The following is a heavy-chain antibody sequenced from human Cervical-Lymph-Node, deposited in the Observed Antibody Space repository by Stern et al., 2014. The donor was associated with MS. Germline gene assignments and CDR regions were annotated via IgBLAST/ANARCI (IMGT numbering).Heavy chain of an antibody. D-gene: IGHD3-16*01. CDR2: INTNSGDT. CDR3: SRDRGRWHHSVALDI. CDR1: GYIFPSYD. V-gene: IGHV1-8*01. J-gene: IGHJ3*02. Sequence: VQLVQSGAEVKKPGASVKVSCKASGYIFPSYDINWVRQAPGQGLEWMGWINTNSGDTGYAQNFQDRVTMTRNTTLSTVYIELSNLKSDDTAVLYCSRDRGRWHHSVALDIWGQGTMVVVSS.